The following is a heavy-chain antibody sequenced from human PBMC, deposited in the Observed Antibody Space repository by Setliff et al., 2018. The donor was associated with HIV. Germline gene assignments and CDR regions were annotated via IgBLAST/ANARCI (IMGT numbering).Heavy chain of an antibody. V-gene: IGHV3-53*01. CDR1: GFPVSDNY. J-gene: IGHJ5*02. CDR3: AKGVKFLDP. Sequence: GGSLRLSCAASGFPVSDNYMTWVRQAPGKGLEWVSTVYGDGRTFYADSAQGRFTISRDNSNNILFLQMNSLLAEDTAVYYCAKGVKFLDPWGQGTLVTVSS. D-gene: IGHD3-16*01. CDR2: VYGDGRT.